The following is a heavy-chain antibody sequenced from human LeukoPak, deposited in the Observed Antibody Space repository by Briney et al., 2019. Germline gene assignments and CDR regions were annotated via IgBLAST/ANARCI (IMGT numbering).Heavy chain of an antibody. CDR1: GGSISIVTYY. J-gene: IGHJ5*02. V-gene: IGHV4-61*02. CDR2: IYGNGNT. Sequence: PSETLSLTCTVSGGSISIVTYYWTWLRQPAGKGLEWIGRIYGNGNTNYNPSLKSRVTISVDTSKNQFSLKLRSVTAADAAMYYCATDHYYDSKLDAWGQGTLVTVSS. D-gene: IGHD3-22*01. CDR3: ATDHYYDSKLDA.